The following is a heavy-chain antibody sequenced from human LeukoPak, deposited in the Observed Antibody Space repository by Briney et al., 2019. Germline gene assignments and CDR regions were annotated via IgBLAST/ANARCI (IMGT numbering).Heavy chain of an antibody. CDR1: GFSVINAW. V-gene: IGHV3-23*01. CDR2: ISGSGGST. J-gene: IGHJ4*02. D-gene: IGHD3-10*02. Sequence: GGSLRLSCAASGFSVINAWMSWVRQAPGKGLEWVSAISGSGGSTYYADSVKGRFTISRDNSKNTLYLQMNSLRAEDTAVYYCAKALFGITYYFDYWGQGTLVTVSS. CDR3: AKALFGITYYFDY.